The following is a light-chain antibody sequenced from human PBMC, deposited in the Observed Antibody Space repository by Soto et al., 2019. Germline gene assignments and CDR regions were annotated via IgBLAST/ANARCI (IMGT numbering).Light chain of an antibody. CDR1: QRINNW. CDR2: QAS. Sequence: GDRVTITCRASQRINNWLAWYQQNPGKAPKLLIYQASTLETGVPSRFSGSGSATEFTLTISSLQPDDFATYYCQQYNNYSWTFGQGTKVE. V-gene: IGKV1-5*03. J-gene: IGKJ1*01. CDR3: QQYNNYSWT.